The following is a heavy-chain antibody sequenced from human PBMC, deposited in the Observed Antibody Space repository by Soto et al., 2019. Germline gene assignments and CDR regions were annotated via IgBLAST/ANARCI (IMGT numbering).Heavy chain of an antibody. CDR2: TSYDGSNN. D-gene: IGHD3-16*01. V-gene: IGHV3-33*05. CDR3: ARWGTTGGLDV. CDR1: GFTFRSYV. Sequence: QVQLVESGGGVVQPGTSLRLSCVGSGFTFRSYVIHWVRQAPGKGLEWVALTSYDGSNNFYGDSVKGRFTISRDNSRNTGELQMDSVRHEDTALYYCARWGTTGGLDVWGQGTLVSVSS. J-gene: IGHJ4*02.